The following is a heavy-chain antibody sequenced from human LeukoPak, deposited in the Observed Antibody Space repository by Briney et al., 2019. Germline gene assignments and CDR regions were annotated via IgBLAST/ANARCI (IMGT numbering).Heavy chain of an antibody. D-gene: IGHD3-22*01. J-gene: IGHJ4*02. CDR2: INSNGGTT. CDR1: GFTFSSYA. Sequence: PGRSLRLSCAASGFTFSSYAMHWVRQAPGKGLEYVSAINSNGGTTYYSDSVKGRFTISRDNSKNTLYLQMSSLRAEDTAVYYCVKMGTYYYDSSGSNYWGQGTLVTVSS. CDR3: VKMGTYYYDSSGSNY. V-gene: IGHV3-64D*09.